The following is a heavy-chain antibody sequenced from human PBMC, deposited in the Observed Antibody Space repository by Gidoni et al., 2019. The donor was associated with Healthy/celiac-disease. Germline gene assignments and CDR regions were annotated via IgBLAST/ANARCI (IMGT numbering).Heavy chain of an antibody. D-gene: IGHD6-19*01. J-gene: IGHJ3*02. V-gene: IGHV3-30-3*01. Sequence: QVQLVESGGGVVQPGRSLRLSCAASGFTFSSYAMHWVRQAPGKGLEWVAVISYDGSNKYYADSVKGRFTISRDNSKNTLYLQMNSLRAEDTAVYYCARDLRPFRLVDAFDIWGQGTMVTVSS. CDR1: GFTFSSYA. CDR3: ARDLRPFRLVDAFDI. CDR2: ISYDGSNK.